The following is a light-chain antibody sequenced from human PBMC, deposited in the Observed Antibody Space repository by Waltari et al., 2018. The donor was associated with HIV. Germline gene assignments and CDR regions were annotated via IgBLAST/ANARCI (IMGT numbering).Light chain of an antibody. CDR1: QGIRTY. V-gene: IGKV1-9*01. CDR3: QQVNMPFT. J-gene: IGKJ3*01. CDR2: AAS. Sequence: DIQLTQSPSFLSASVGDRVTVTCRAGQGIRTYLARYQQKTGKAPKLLIYAASTLQTGVPSRFSGSGSGTEFTRTISSLQPEDVATYYCQQVNMPFTFVPGTKVDIK.